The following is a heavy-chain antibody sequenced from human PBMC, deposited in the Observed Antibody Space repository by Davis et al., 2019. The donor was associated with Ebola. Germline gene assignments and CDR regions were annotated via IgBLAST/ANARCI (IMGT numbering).Heavy chain of an antibody. CDR1: GGTFSSYA. CDR3: AKDRGYEGGYFDY. V-gene: IGHV3-23*01. J-gene: IGHJ4*02. CDR2: ISGSGGST. Sequence: SCKASGGTFSSYAMSWVRQAPGKGLEWVSAISGSGGSTYYADSVKGRFTISRDNSKNTLYLQMNSLRAEDTAVYYCAKDRGYEGGYFDYWGQGTLVTVSS. D-gene: IGHD5-12*01.